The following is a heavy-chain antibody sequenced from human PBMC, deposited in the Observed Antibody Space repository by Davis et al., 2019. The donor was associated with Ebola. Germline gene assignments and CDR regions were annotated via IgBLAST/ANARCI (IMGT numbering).Heavy chain of an antibody. CDR2: INHSGST. CDR3: AREDSGSYPDYNWFDP. V-gene: IGHV4-34*01. J-gene: IGHJ5*02. CDR1: GGSFSGYY. Sequence: MPSETLSLTCAVYGGSFSGYYWSWIRQPPGKGLEWIGEINHSGSTNYNPSLKSRVTISVDTSKNQFSLKLSSVTAADTAVYYCAREDSGSYPDYNWFDPWGQGTLVTVSS. D-gene: IGHD1-26*01.